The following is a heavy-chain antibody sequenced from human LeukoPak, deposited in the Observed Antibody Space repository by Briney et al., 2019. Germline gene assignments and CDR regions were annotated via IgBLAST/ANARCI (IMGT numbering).Heavy chain of an antibody. CDR2: IYYSGST. CDR1: GGSISSSIYY. Sequence: SETLSLTCIVSGGSISSSIYYWGWIRQPPGKGLEWIGSIYYSGSTYYNPSLKSRLTMSVDTSKNQFSLKLSFVTAADTAVYYCASLGGGTSGRSVPWGQGTLVTVSS. V-gene: IGHV4-39*01. D-gene: IGHD6-19*01. J-gene: IGHJ5*02. CDR3: ASLGGGTSGRSVP.